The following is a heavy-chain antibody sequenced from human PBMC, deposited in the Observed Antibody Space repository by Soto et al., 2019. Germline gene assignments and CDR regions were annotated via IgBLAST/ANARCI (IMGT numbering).Heavy chain of an antibody. CDR1: GFTFSRYE. J-gene: IGHJ6*02. Sequence: LRLSCVASGFTFSRYEMNWVRQAPGKGLEWLSYMSESGSTMYYADSVKGRLTISRDNAKNLLYLHMKSLRAEDTAVYYCARARIRGGYYYGMDVWGQGTTVTVSS. CDR3: ARARIRGGYYYGMDV. V-gene: IGHV3-48*03. CDR2: MSESGSTM.